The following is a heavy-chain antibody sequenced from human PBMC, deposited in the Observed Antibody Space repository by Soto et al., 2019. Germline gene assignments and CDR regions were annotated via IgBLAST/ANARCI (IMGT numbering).Heavy chain of an antibody. D-gene: IGHD6-13*01. CDR3: ARHYSHGSSRNYYYYGMDV. Sequence: QLQLQESGPGLVKPSETLSLTCTVSGGSISSSSYYWGWIRQPPGKGLEWIGSIYYSGRTYYNPSLKSRVTISVDTSKNQFSLKLSSVTAADTAVYYCARHYSHGSSRNYYYYGMDVWGQGTTVTVSS. CDR1: GGSISSSSYY. CDR2: IYYSGRT. V-gene: IGHV4-39*01. J-gene: IGHJ6*02.